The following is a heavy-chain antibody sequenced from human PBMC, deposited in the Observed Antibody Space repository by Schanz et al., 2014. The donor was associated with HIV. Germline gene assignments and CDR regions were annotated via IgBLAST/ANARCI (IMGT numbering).Heavy chain of an antibody. D-gene: IGHD6-13*01. CDR3: ARGALGLAAAGSYYFYYGMDV. CDR2: MNPNSGNT. J-gene: IGHJ6*02. CDR1: GGSFSSYA. Sequence: QVQLVQSGAEVKKPGSSVKVSCKASGGSFSSYAINWVRQAPGQGLEWMGWMNPNSGNTGYAEKFQGRLTMTRNTSISTAYMELSSLRSEVTAVYYCARGALGLAAAGSYYFYYGMDVWGQGTTVTVSS. V-gene: IGHV1-8*02.